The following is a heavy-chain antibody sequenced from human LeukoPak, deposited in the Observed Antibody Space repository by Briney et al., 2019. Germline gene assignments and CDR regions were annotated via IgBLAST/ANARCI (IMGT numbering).Heavy chain of an antibody. Sequence: GGSLRLSCAASGFTFSNYGMHWVRQAPGKGLEWVAVIWYDGSNKYYADSVKGRFTISRDNSKNTLYLQMNSLRAEDTAVYYCARDQRLGDFDYWGQGTLVTVSS. D-gene: IGHD3-16*01. CDR1: GFTFSNYG. J-gene: IGHJ4*02. CDR2: IWYDGSNK. CDR3: ARDQRLGDFDY. V-gene: IGHV3-33*01.